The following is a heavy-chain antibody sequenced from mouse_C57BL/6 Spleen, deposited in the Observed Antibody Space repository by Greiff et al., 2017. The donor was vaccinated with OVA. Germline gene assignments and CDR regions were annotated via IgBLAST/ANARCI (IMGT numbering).Heavy chain of an antibody. CDR1: GYTFTSYD. J-gene: IGHJ2*01. V-gene: IGHV1-85*01. Sequence: QVQLQQPGPELVKPGASVKLSCKASGYTFTSYDITWVKQRPGQGLEWIGGIYPRDGSTNYNERFEGKATLTVDTSSSTAYMELHSLTSEDSAVYLCARWKGYFDYWGQGTTLTVSS. CDR3: ARWKGYFDY. CDR2: IYPRDGST.